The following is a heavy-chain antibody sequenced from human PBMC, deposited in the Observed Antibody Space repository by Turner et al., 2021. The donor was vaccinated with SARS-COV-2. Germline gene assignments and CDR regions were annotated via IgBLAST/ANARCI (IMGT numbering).Heavy chain of an antibody. J-gene: IGHJ3*02. CDR3: ARARWDYYDSSGYYPDAFDI. CDR1: GFTFSRYR. CDR2: ISSSSSYI. D-gene: IGHD3-22*01. V-gene: IGHV3-21*01. Sequence: EVQLVESGGGLVKPGGSLRLSCAASGFTFSRYRMNWVRQAPGKGLEWVSSISSSSSYIYYADSVKGRFTISRDNAKKSLFLQMNSLRAKDTAVYYCARARWDYYDSSGYYPDAFDIWGQGTMVTVSS.